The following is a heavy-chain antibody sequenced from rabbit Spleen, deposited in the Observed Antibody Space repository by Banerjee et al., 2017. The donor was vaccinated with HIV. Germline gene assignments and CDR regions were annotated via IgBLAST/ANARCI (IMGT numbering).Heavy chain of an antibody. J-gene: IGHJ4*01. V-gene: IGHV1S40*01. D-gene: IGHD5-1*01. CDR2: IYTGNGKN. Sequence: VESGGGLVKPGTSLTLICTASGFSFSTNYDMCWVRQAPGKGLEWIGCIYTGNGKNYYASRAKGRFTLSKASSTTVTLEMTSLTAADTATYFCARNVDNGINNLWGPGTLVTVS. CDR1: GFSFSTNYD. CDR3: ARNVDNGINNL.